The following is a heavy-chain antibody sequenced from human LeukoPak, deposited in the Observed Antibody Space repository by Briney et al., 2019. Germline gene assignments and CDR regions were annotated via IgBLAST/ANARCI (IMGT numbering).Heavy chain of an antibody. CDR3: AREGGSGITIFGVVISDAFDI. D-gene: IGHD3-3*01. J-gene: IGHJ3*02. V-gene: IGHV4-59*01. Sequence: SETLSLTCTVSGGSISSYYWSWIRQPPGKGLEWVGYVYYSGSTNYNPSLKSRVTISVDTSKNQFSLKLSSVTAADTAVYYCAREGGSGITIFGVVISDAFDIWGQGTMVTVSS. CDR2: VYYSGST. CDR1: GGSISSYY.